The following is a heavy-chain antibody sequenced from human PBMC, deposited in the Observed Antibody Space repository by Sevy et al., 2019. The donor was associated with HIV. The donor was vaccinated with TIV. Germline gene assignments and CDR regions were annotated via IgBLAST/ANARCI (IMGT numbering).Heavy chain of an antibody. CDR2: ISSGSSYI. CDR1: GFTFSSYS. V-gene: IGHV3-21*01. D-gene: IGHD3-22*01. Sequence: GGSLRLSCAASGFTFSSYSMNWVRQAPGKGLEWVSSISSGSSYIYYADSVRGRFTVSRDNAKNSLYVQMESLRAEDTAVYYCARAQQVTMLVVIGGLYFDFWGQGTLVTVSS. J-gene: IGHJ4*02. CDR3: ARAQQVTMLVVIGGLYFDF.